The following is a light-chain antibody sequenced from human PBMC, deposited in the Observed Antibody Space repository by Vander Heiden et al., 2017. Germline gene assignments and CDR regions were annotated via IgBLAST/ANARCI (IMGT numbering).Light chain of an antibody. CDR1: QSVRGN. Sequence: VMTQSPATLSVSPGERATLSCRASQSVRGNLAWYQQKPGQAPRLLIYGASARATGIPARFSGSESGTDFTLTISSLQSEDFAVYYCQQYNSCPYTFGQGTKLEIK. CDR3: QQYNSCPYT. J-gene: IGKJ2*01. CDR2: GAS. V-gene: IGKV3-15*01.